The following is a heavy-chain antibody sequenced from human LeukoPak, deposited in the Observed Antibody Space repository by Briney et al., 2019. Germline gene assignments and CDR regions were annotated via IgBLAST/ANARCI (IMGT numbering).Heavy chain of an antibody. D-gene: IGHD2-15*01. CDR3: ATDHCSGGSCYPK. CDR1: GFTFSSYS. Sequence: GGSLRLSCAASGFTFSSYSMNWVRQAPGMGLEWVSYISSTRSIIYYADSVKGRFTISRDNAKNSLYLQMNSLRVEDTAVYYCATDHCSGGSCYPKWGQGTPVTVSS. CDR2: ISSTRSII. J-gene: IGHJ4*02. V-gene: IGHV3-48*04.